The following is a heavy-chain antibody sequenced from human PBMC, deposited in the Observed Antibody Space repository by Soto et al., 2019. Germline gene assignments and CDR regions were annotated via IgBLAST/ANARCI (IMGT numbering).Heavy chain of an antibody. V-gene: IGHV3-23*01. CDR3: ASQRGYSSAY. J-gene: IGHJ4*02. D-gene: IGHD6-25*01. CDR1: GFTFTSYA. CDR2: ITINGVGT. Sequence: GGSLRLSCAASGFTFTSYAMNWVRQAPGKGLEWISAITINGVGTYYADSVKGRFTISRDNSKNTVYLQMNSLRAEDTALYYCASQRGYSSAYWGQGTLVTVSS.